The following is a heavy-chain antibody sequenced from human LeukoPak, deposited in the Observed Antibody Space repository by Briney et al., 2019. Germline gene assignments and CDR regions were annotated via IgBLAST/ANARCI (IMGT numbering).Heavy chain of an antibody. CDR3: ARGTTGTPFKDY. D-gene: IGHD4-17*01. J-gene: IGHJ4*02. V-gene: IGHV4-61*02. CDR1: GGSTSSGSYY. Sequence: SETLSLTCTVSGGSTSSGSYYWSWIRQPAGKGLEWIGRIYTSGSTNYNPSLKSRVTISVDTSKNQFSLKLSSVTAADTAVYYCARGTTGTPFKDYWGQGTLVTVSS. CDR2: IYTSGST.